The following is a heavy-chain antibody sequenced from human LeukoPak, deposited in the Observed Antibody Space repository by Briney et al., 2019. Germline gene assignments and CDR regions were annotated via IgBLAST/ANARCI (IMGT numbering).Heavy chain of an antibody. CDR1: GGSISSGSYY. Sequence: SETLSLTCTVSGGSISSGSYYWSWIRQPAGKGLEWIGRIYTSGSTNYNPSLRSRVTISVDTSKNQFSLKLSSVTAADTAVYYCAKGLPATGTDCWGQGTLVTVSS. V-gene: IGHV4-61*02. D-gene: IGHD6-13*01. J-gene: IGHJ4*02. CDR2: IYTSGST. CDR3: AKGLPATGTDC.